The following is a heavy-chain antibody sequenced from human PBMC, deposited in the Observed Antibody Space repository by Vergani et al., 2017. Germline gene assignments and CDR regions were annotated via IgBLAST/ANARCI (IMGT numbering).Heavy chain of an antibody. V-gene: IGHV4-59*01. CDR2: IYYSGST. CDR3: ASASLQLWPPGVYYFDY. CDR1: GGSISSYY. D-gene: IGHD5-18*01. Sequence: QVQLQESGPGLVKPSETLSLTCTVSGGSISSYYWSWIRQPPGKGLEWIGYIYYSGSTNYNPSLKSRVTISVDTSKNQFSLKLSSVTAADTAVYYCASASLQLWPPGVYYFDYWGQGTLVTVSS. J-gene: IGHJ4*02.